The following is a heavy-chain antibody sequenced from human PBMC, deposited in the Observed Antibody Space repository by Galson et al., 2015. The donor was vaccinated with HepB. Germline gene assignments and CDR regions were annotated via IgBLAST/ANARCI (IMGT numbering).Heavy chain of an antibody. CDR1: GFTFSDYW. V-gene: IGHV3-7*03. CDR3: ARELVLWGGTFDY. D-gene: IGHD2/OR15-2a*01. CDR2: IKKDGSEK. J-gene: IGHJ4*02. Sequence: SLRLSSAASGFTFSDYWMTWVRQAPGKGLEWVANIKKDGSEKSYEDSVRGRFAISRDNAKNSVYLQMNSLRVEDTAVYYCARELVLWGGTFDYWGQGTLVTVSS.